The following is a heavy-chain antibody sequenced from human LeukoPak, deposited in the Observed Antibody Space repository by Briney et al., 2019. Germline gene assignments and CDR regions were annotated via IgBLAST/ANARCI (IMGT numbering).Heavy chain of an antibody. D-gene: IGHD6-19*01. CDR3: ARVQDGGLAVADRNYYYGMDV. CDR1: GGSISSYY. Sequence: SETLSLTCTVSGGSISSYYWSWIRQPPGKGLEWIGYIYYSGSTNYNPSLKSRVTISVDTSKNQFSLKLSSVTAADTAVYYCARVQDGGLAVADRNYYYGMDVWGQGTTVTVSS. J-gene: IGHJ6*02. V-gene: IGHV4-59*01. CDR2: IYYSGST.